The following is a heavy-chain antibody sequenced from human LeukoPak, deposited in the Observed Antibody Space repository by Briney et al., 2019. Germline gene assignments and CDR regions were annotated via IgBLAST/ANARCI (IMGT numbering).Heavy chain of an antibody. J-gene: IGHJ6*03. Sequence: SETLSLTCTVSGGSISSYYWSWIRQPPGKGLEWIGYIYYSGSTNYNPSLKSRVTISVDTSKNQFSLELSSVTAADTAVYYCARGGCSGGSCYEIWGYYYYYMDVWGKGTTVTVSS. CDR3: ARGGCSGGSCYEIWGYYYYYMDV. CDR2: IYYSGST. D-gene: IGHD2-15*01. CDR1: GGSISSYY. V-gene: IGHV4-59*01.